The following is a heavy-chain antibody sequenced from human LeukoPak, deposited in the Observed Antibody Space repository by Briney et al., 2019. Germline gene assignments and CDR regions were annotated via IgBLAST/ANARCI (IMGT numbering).Heavy chain of an antibody. CDR1: GGSISSSSYY. J-gene: IGHJ6*02. Sequence: SETLSLTCTVSGGSISSSSYYWGWIRQPPGKGLEWIGSIYYSGSTYYNPSLKSRVTMSVDTSKNQFSLKLSSVTAADTAVYYCARDFGYCSSTSCRIYYYYGMDVWGQGTTVTVSS. CDR2: IYYSGST. V-gene: IGHV4-39*07. CDR3: ARDFGYCSSTSCRIYYYYGMDV. D-gene: IGHD2-2*01.